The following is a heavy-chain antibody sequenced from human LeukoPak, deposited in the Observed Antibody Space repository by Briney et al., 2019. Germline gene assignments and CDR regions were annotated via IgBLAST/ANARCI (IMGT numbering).Heavy chain of an antibody. CDR1: GGSISSYY. Sequence: SETLSLTCTVSGGSISSYYWSWIRRPPGKGLEWIGYIYYSGSINYNPSLKSRVTISVDTSKNQFSLKLRSVTAADTAVYYCARYSGSYSGFDYWGQGTLVTVSS. D-gene: IGHD1-26*01. CDR2: IYYSGSI. J-gene: IGHJ4*02. CDR3: ARYSGSYSGFDY. V-gene: IGHV4-59*08.